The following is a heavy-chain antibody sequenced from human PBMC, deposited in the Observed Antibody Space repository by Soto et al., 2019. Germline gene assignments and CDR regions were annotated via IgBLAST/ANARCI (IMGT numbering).Heavy chain of an antibody. CDR2: MSHSGGT. Sequence: QVQLQQWGAGLLKPSETLALTCAVNGGFVSSGSYYWSWIRQPPGKGLEWIGEMSHSGGTHFNPYLRSLVTTSVETSKHQFSLKMSSVTAADTALHYCARVERGTATTVVDAFDIWGPGTMVNVSS. J-gene: IGHJ3*02. CDR1: GGFVSSGSYY. CDR3: ARVERGTATTVVDAFDI. D-gene: IGHD1-1*01. V-gene: IGHV4-34*01.